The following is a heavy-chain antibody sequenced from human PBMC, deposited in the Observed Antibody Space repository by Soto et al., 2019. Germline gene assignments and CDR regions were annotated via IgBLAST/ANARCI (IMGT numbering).Heavy chain of an antibody. D-gene: IGHD1-7*01. J-gene: IGHJ4*02. CDR3: ARVVLTGTTHFDY. Sequence: SETLSLTCAVSGYSISSGYYWGWIRQPPGKGLEWIGSIYHSGSTYYNPSLKSRVTISVDTSKNQFSLKLSSVTAADTAVYYCARVVLTGTTHFDYWGQGPLVT. V-gene: IGHV4-38-2*01. CDR2: IYHSGST. CDR1: GYSISSGYY.